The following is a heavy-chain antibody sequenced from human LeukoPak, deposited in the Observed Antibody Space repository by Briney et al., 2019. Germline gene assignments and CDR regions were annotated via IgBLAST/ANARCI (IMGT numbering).Heavy chain of an antibody. CDR1: GGSIGSGY. J-gene: IGHJ4*02. CDR3: AKYGNSGWVIDN. V-gene: IGHV4-59*08. Sequence: PSETLSLTCTVSGGSIGSGYWTWIRQPPGKGLEYIGCIYYTGGTNYNPSLESRVTISVDTSKNQFSLKLSSVTAANTALYFCAKYGNSGWVIDNWGQGTLVTVSS. D-gene: IGHD6-19*01. CDR2: IYYTGGT.